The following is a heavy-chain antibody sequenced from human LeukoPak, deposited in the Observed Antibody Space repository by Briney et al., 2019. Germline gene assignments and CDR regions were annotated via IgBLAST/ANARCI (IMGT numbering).Heavy chain of an antibody. CDR1: GFTFSSYS. CDR2: ISSSSSYI. V-gene: IGHV3-21*01. Sequence: PGGSLRLSCAASGFTFSSYSMNWVRRAPGKGLECVSSISSSSSYIYYADSVKGRFTISRDNAKNSLYLQMNSLRAEDTAVYYCARVGGGYSYGPNDYWGQGTLVTVSS. CDR3: ARVGGGYSYGPNDY. J-gene: IGHJ4*02. D-gene: IGHD5-18*01.